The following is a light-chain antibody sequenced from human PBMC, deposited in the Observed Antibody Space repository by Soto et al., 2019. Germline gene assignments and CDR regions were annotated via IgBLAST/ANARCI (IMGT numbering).Light chain of an antibody. CDR2: HAS. V-gene: IGKV1-5*01. J-gene: IGKJ1*01. Sequence: IQMTQSPSTLYASIRDRVTITCLASQNISNWLAWYQQKPGTAPKVLIYHASNLQSGVPSRFSGSGSGTEFTLTISSLQPDDFATYYCQQYNSYSFGQGTKVDIK. CDR3: QQYNSYS. CDR1: QNISNW.